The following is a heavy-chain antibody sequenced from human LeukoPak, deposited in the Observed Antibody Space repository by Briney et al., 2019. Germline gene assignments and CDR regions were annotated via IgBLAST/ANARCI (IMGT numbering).Heavy chain of an antibody. V-gene: IGHV4-59*01. CDR1: FGSINSYY. D-gene: IGHD6-6*01. J-gene: IGHJ4*02. Sequence: SETLPLTCTVSFGSINSYYWSWIRQPPGKGLEWIGYIYYSGSTNYNPSLKSRVTISVDTSKNQFSLKLSSVTAADTAVYYCARESSSFFFDYWGQGTLVTVSS. CDR3: ARESSSFFFDY. CDR2: IYYSGST.